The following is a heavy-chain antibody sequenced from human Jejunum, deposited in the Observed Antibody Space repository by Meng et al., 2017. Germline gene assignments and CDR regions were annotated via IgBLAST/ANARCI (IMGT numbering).Heavy chain of an antibody. V-gene: IGHV3-48*03. D-gene: IGHD3-10*01. CDR2: ISSSGGTI. J-gene: IGHJ4*01. CDR3: ARSNMIRGVFFDY. Sequence: GGSLRLSCAVSGFTFSHHEMNWVRQAPGKGLEWVSYISSSGGTIYYADSVKGRFTISRDNARNSLFLQMNSLRAEDTAFYYCARSNMIRGVFFDYWGHVTLVTVSS. CDR1: GFTFSHHE.